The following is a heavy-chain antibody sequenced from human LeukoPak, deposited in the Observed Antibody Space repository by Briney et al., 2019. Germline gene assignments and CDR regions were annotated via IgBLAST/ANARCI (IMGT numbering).Heavy chain of an antibody. CDR3: ARVFSDYGSGSYSWFDP. D-gene: IGHD3-10*01. CDR1: GYTFTSYG. V-gene: IGHV1-18*04. CDR2: ISAYNGNT. J-gene: IGHJ5*02. Sequence: ASVKVSCKASGYTFTSYGISWVRQAPGQGLEWMGWISAYNGNTNYAQKLQGGVTMTTDTSTSTAYMELRSLRSDDTAVYYCARVFSDYGSGSYSWFDPWGQGTLVTVSS.